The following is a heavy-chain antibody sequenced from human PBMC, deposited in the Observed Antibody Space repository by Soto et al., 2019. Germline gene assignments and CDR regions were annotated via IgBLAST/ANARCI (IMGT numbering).Heavy chain of an antibody. V-gene: IGHV3-23*01. CDR3: APEMVTKPNPWGSGYCYGMDA. Sequence: PGGSLRLSCAASGFTFSSYAMSWVRQAPGKGLEWVSAISGSGGSTYYADSVKGRFTISRDNSKNKLYLQMNSLRAEDKAVYYCAPEMVTKPNPWGSGYCYGMDAWGKGTTVTVS. D-gene: IGHD3-10*01. J-gene: IGHJ6*04. CDR1: GFTFSSYA. CDR2: ISGSGGST.